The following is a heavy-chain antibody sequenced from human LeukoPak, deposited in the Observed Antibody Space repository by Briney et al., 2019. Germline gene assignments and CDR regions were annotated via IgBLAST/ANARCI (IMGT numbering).Heavy chain of an antibody. D-gene: IGHD5-12*01. CDR3: AREVGVSGYDFDC. J-gene: IGHJ4*02. V-gene: IGHV3-74*03. CDR2: IYSDGSSI. CDR1: GLTLSRYW. Sequence: GGSLRLSCAASGLTLSRYWMHWVRQAPGKGLVWVSGIYSDGSSITYADSVKGRFTIYRDNPKNTLYLQMNSLRVEDTAVYYCAREVGVSGYDFDCWGEGTLVTVSP.